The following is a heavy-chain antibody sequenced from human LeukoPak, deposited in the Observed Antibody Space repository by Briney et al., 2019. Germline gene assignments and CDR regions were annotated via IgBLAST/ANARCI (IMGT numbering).Heavy chain of an antibody. CDR1: GYTFTSYG. CDR2: ISAYYGTT. J-gene: IGHJ4*02. CDR3: ARDRCSGGSCFADY. D-gene: IGHD2-15*01. V-gene: IGHV1-18*01. Sequence: ASVKVSCKASGYTFTSYGISWVRQAPGQGLEWMGWISAYYGTTNYAQKFKGRVTMTTDTSTSTVYMELRSLRSDDTAVYYCARDRCSGGSCFADYWGQGTLVTVSS.